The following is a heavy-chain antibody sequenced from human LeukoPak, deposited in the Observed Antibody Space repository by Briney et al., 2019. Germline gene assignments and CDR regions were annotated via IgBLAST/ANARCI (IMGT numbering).Heavy chain of an antibody. CDR3: ASGDLGYCSSTSCPTRGNAFDA. J-gene: IGHJ3*01. D-gene: IGHD2-2*01. CDR1: GYTFTTYT. V-gene: IGHV1-3*01. Sequence: ASVKVSCKASGYTFTTYTIHWVRQAPGQRLEWMGWINACNDKTKYSQKFQGRVTITRDTSASTAYMELSSLRSEDAAVYYCASGDLGYCSSTSCPTRGNAFDAWGQGTMVTVSS. CDR2: INACNDKT.